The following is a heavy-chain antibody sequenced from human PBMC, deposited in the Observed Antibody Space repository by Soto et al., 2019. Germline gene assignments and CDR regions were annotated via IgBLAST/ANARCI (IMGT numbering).Heavy chain of an antibody. CDR2: IYYSGST. Sequence: PSETLSLTCTVSGGSVSSGSYYWGWIRQPPGKGLEWIGYIYYSGSTNYNPSLKSRVTISVDTSKNQFSLKLSSVTAADTAVYYCARFPRHGYGGSYWGQGTLVTVSS. V-gene: IGHV4-61*01. CDR1: GGSVSSGSYY. CDR3: ARFPRHGYGGSY. J-gene: IGHJ4*02. D-gene: IGHD1-26*01.